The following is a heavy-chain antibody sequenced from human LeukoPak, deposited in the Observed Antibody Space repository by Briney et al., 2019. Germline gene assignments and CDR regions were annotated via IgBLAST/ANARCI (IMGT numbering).Heavy chain of an antibody. CDR3: ARDPDRSGWSTFEY. Sequence: GGSLRLSCAASGFTFSSYAMSWVRQAPGKGLVWVSRINSDGSSTAYADSVKGRFTISRDNAKNTLYLQMNSLRAEDTALYFCARDPDRSGWSTFEYWGQGTLVTVSS. CDR2: INSDGSST. D-gene: IGHD6-19*01. J-gene: IGHJ4*02. V-gene: IGHV3-74*01. CDR1: GFTFSSYA.